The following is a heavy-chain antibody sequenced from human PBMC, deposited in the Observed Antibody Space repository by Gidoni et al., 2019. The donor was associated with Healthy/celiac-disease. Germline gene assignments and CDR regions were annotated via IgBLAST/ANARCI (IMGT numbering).Heavy chain of an antibody. J-gene: IGHJ4*02. CDR1: GYSFTSYW. CDR2: IYPGDSDT. Sequence: EVQLVQSGAEVKKPGESLKISCKGSGYSFTSYWLGWVRQMPGKGLEWMGIIYPGDSDTRYSPSFQGQVTISADKSISTAYLQWSSLKASDTAMYYCARVPDGVVVPAALDYWGQGTLVTVSS. D-gene: IGHD2-2*01. CDR3: ARVPDGVVVPAALDY. V-gene: IGHV5-51*03.